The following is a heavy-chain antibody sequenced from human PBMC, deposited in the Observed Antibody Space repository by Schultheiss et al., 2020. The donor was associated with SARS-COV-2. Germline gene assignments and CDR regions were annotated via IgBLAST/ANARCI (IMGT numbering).Heavy chain of an antibody. D-gene: IGHD5-24*01. CDR2: IYPGDSDT. V-gene: IGHV5-51*01. Sequence: GGSLRLSCKGSGYSFTTYWIDWVRQMPGKGLEWMGVIYPGDSDTTYSPSFQGQVTISADKSLSTAYLQWSSLKASDTAVYFCARRQNGYNKVDLWGQGTLVTVSS. CDR1: GYSFTTYW. CDR3: ARRQNGYNKVDL. J-gene: IGHJ5*02.